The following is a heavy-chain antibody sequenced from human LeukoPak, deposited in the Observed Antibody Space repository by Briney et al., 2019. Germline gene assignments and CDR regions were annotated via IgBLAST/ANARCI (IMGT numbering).Heavy chain of an antibody. J-gene: IGHJ3*02. D-gene: IGHD3-22*01. Sequence: GGSLRLSCAASGFTFSSYAMSWVRQAPGKGLEWVSAISGSGGSTYYADSVKGRFTISRDNSKNALYLQMNSLRAEDTAVYYCAKPEPFKPTYYYDSSGYYPGAFDIWGQGTMVTVSS. CDR3: AKPEPFKPTYYYDSSGYYPGAFDI. CDR2: ISGSGGST. V-gene: IGHV3-23*01. CDR1: GFTFSSYA.